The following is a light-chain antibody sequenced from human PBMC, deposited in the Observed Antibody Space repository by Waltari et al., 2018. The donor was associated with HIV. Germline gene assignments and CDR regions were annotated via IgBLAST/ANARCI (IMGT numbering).Light chain of an antibody. CDR1: SGGFSNYNY. J-gene: IGLJ2*01. Sequence: QSALTQPRSVSGSPGQSVTISCTGTSGGFSNYNYVSWYQQHPGKAPKLIISDVLKRPSGVPDRFSGSKSGNTASLTISGLQADDEADYYCCSYGGTWTNVVFGGGTELTVL. CDR3: CSYGGTWTNVV. CDR2: DVL. V-gene: IGLV2-11*01.